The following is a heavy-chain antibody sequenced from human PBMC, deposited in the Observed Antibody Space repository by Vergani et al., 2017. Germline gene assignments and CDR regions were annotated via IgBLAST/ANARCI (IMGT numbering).Heavy chain of an antibody. V-gene: IGHV3-15*01. CDR3: TTDRRRAVAQPDY. CDR2: IKSKTDGGTT. J-gene: IGHJ4*02. CDR1: GFTFSNAW. Sequence: EVQLVESGGGLVQPGGSLRLSCAASGFTFSNAWMSWVRQAPGKGLEWVGRIKSKTDGGTTDYAAPVKGRFTISRDDSKNTRYLQMNSLKTEDTAVYYCTTDRRRAVAQPDYWGQGTLVTVSS. D-gene: IGHD6-19*01.